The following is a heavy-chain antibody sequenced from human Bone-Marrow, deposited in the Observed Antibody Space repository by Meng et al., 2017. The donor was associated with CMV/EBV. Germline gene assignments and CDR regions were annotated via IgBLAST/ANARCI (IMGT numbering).Heavy chain of an antibody. CDR3: ARERGYCSSINCFKEGMDV. D-gene: IGHD2-2*01. CDR1: GYTFTNYG. CDR2: INVYNGKR. Sequence: ASVKVSCKASGYTFTNYGINWVRQAPGQGLEWMGWINVYNGKRDYAQKFNVRVTMTTDTSTSTAYMELRSLRSDDTATYYCARERGYCSSINCFKEGMDVWGQGSTVTVSS. J-gene: IGHJ6*02. V-gene: IGHV1-18*01.